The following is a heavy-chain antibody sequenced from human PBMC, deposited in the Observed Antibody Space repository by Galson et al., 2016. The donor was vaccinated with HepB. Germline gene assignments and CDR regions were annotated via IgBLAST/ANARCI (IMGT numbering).Heavy chain of an antibody. Sequence: SLRLSCAASGFTFSNYAMNWVRQAPGKGLEWVSTFSGRDDSTYYADSLKGRFTISRDNSKNTLYLQMNSLTVEDTAIYYCAKVRVVVATKGAFDIWGQGTVVIGAS. CDR2: FSGRDDST. D-gene: IGHD2-15*01. J-gene: IGHJ3*02. CDR1: GFTFSNYA. CDR3: AKVRVVVATKGAFDI. V-gene: IGHV3-23*01.